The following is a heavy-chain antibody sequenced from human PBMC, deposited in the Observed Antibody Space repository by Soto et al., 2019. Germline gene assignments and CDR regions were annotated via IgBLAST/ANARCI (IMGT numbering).Heavy chain of an antibody. CDR2: IDPSDSYT. CDR1: VYSFTSYW. J-gene: IGHJ6*02. CDR3: ATPGEYSSSGTLSGYYYGMDV. D-gene: IGHD6-6*01. V-gene: IGHV5-10-1*01. Sequence: PGVSLKSSCKGSVYSFTSYWISWVRQMSGKGLEWMGRIDPSDSYTNYSPSFQGHVTISADKSISTAYLQWSSLKASDTAMYYCATPGEYSSSGTLSGYYYGMDVWGQGTTVTVSS.